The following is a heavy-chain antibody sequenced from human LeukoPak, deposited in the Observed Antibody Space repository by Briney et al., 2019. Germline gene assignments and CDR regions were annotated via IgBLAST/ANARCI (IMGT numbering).Heavy chain of an antibody. V-gene: IGHV4-30-4*01. Sequence: SETLSLTCTVSGGSISSGDYYWSWIRQPPGKGLEWIGYIYYSGGTYYNPSLKSRVTISVDTSKNQFSLKLSSVTAADTAVYYCTIMVRGVIVSWFDPWGQGTLVTVSS. D-gene: IGHD3-10*01. CDR2: IYYSGGT. J-gene: IGHJ5*02. CDR1: GGSISSGDYY. CDR3: TIMVRGVIVSWFDP.